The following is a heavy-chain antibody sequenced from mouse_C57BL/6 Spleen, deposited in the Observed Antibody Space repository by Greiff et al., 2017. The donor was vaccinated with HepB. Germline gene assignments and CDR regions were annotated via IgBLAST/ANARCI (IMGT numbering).Heavy chain of an antibody. J-gene: IGHJ2*01. D-gene: IGHD1-1*01. CDR1: GFTFSDYY. Sequence: EVKLMESEGGLVQPGSSMKLSCTASGFTFSDYYMAWVRQVPEKGLEWVANINYDGSSTYYLDSLKSRFIISRDNAKNMLYLQMSSLKSEDTATYYCAREGDYYGSSFYFDYWGQGTTLTVSS. V-gene: IGHV5-16*01. CDR3: AREGDYYGSSFYFDY. CDR2: INYDGSST.